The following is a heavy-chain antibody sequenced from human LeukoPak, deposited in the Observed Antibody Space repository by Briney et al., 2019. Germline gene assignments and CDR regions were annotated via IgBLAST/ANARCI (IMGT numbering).Heavy chain of an antibody. CDR3: ARGGSSHMED. CDR1: GFIFSHYS. V-gene: IGHV3-48*02. CDR2: IGDTTSTI. J-gene: IGHJ4*02. D-gene: IGHD1-1*01. Sequence: GGSLRLSCAGSGFIFSHYSMNWVRQALGKGLEWVSYIGDTTSTISYAGSVKGRFTISRDNAKNSLFLQMSSLRHEDTAVYFCARGGSSHMEDWGQGTLVTVSS.